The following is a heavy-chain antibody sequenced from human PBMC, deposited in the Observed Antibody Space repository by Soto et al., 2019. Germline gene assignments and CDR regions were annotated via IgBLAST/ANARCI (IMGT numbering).Heavy chain of an antibody. D-gene: IGHD2-2*01. CDR1: GYSFTSYG. CDR3: GTCRVNTYAMDV. V-gene: IGHV1-18*01. Sequence: ASVKVSCKASGYSFTSYGINWVRQAPGQGPEWMGWISPHNGNTNYAQNVKGRVSMTTDISTNTVHLEVRSLRSDDTAVYYCGTCRVNTYAMDVWGQGTTVTVSS. CDR2: ISPHNGNT. J-gene: IGHJ6*02.